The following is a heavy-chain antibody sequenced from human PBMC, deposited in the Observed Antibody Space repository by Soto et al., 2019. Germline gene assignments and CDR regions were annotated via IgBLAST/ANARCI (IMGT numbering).Heavy chain of an antibody. V-gene: IGHV4-59*08. CDR2: IYYSGST. J-gene: IGHJ4*02. D-gene: IGHD6-19*01. CDR1: GGSISSYY. CDR3: ARRTPAVAFDY. Sequence: QVQLQESGPGLVKPSETLSLTCTVSGGSISSYYWSWIRQAPGKGLEWIGYIYYSGSTSYNPSLKRXATXSXETSKNQFSLKLSSMTAADTAVYYCARRTPAVAFDYWGQGALVTVSS.